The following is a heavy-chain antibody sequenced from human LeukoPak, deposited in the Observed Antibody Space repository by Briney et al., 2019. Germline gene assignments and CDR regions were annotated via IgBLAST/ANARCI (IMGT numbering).Heavy chain of an antibody. D-gene: IGHD3-10*02. CDR2: IDTRSSTI. CDR3: AELGITMIGGV. J-gene: IGHJ6*04. V-gene: IGHV3-48*03. CDR1: GFIFSNYE. Sequence: PGGSLRLSCAASGFIFSNYEMNWLRQAPGKGLEWISYIDTRSSTIYYADSVKGRFTISRDNAKKSLYLQMNSLRAEDTAVYYCAELGITMIGGVWGKGTTVTISS.